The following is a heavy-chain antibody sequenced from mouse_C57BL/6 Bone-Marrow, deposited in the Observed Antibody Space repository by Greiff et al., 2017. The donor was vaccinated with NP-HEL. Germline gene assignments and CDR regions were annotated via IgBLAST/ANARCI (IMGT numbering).Heavy chain of an antibody. Sequence: QVQLQQPGAELVKPGASVKLSCKASGYTFTSYWMHWVKQRPGQGLEWIGMIHPNSGSTNYNEKFKSKATLTVDKSSSTAYMQLSSLTSEDSAVYYCVGSSYWYFDFWGAGTTVTVSS. V-gene: IGHV1-64*01. D-gene: IGHD1-1*01. CDR1: GYTFTSYW. CDR2: IHPNSGST. CDR3: VGSSYWYFDF. J-gene: IGHJ1*01.